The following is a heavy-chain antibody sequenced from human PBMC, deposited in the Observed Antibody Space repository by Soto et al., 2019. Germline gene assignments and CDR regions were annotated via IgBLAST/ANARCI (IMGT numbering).Heavy chain of an antibody. J-gene: IGHJ4*02. CDR2: IYYSGST. CDR1: GGSISSGGYY. Sequence: SETLSLTCTVSGGSISSGGYYWSWIRQHPGKGLEWIGYIYYSGSTYYNPSLKSRVTISVDTSKNQCSLKLSSVTAADTAVYYCAREGRSPYSSNENPDYWGQGTLVTVSS. D-gene: IGHD6-13*01. CDR3: AREGRSPYSSNENPDY. V-gene: IGHV4-31*03.